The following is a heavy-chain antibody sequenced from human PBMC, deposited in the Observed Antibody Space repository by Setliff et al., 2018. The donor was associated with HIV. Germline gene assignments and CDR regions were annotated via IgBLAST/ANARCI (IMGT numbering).Heavy chain of an antibody. CDR3: ATPKPGDGITFDI. CDR2: IKTKTDGGTT. CDR1: GFTFKNAW. J-gene: IGHJ3*02. Sequence: PGGSLRLSCAASGFTFKNAWMSWVRQAPGKGLEWVGRIKTKTDGGTTDYAAPVTGRFTISRDDSQNTLYLQMNSLKTEDTAVYYCATPKPGDGITFDIWGQGTMVTVSS. V-gene: IGHV3-15*01. D-gene: IGHD7-27*01.